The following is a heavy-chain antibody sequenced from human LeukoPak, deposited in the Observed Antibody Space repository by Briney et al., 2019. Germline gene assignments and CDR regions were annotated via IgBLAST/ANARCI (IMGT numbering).Heavy chain of an antibody. D-gene: IGHD4-17*01. CDR3: ARRALDYDDIAYFYARCSDV. CDR1: GMSLSDYY. CDR2: INHGGAT. Sequence: SETLSLTCGVHGMSLSDYYWTWIRQSPGKGLEWIGEINHGGATNYNPSLKSRVSISIDTSKDQFSLKLSSVTAADSGVYYCARRALDYDDIAYFYARCSDVWGQGSKVTAS. V-gene: IGHV4-34*01. J-gene: IGHJ6*02.